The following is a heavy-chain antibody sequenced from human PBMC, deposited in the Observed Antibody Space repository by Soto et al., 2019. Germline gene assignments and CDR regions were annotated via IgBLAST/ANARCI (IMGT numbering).Heavy chain of an antibody. Sequence: GGSLRLSCAASGFTFSGYGMHWVRQAPGKGLEWVAVIWYDGSNQFYADPVKGRFTISRDNSRNTLYLQMNSLRAEDTAVYYCARVTGDCSSTSCSVDYWGQGTLVTAPQ. CDR2: IWYDGSNQ. J-gene: IGHJ4*02. CDR1: GFTFSGYG. CDR3: ARVTGDCSSTSCSVDY. D-gene: IGHD2-2*01. V-gene: IGHV3-33*01.